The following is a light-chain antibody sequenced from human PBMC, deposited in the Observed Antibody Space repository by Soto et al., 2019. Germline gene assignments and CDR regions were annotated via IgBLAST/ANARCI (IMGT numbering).Light chain of an antibody. V-gene: IGKV3-11*01. CDR1: QSVSRH. J-gene: IGKJ4*01. CDR3: QQRSNWPPVT. Sequence: EVVLTQSPATLSLSPGERATLSCRASQSVSRHLAWYQQKPGQAPRLLILDASDRATGIPARFSGSGSGTNFTLPISSLEPEDFAVYYCQQRSNWPPVTFGGGTKVEIK. CDR2: DAS.